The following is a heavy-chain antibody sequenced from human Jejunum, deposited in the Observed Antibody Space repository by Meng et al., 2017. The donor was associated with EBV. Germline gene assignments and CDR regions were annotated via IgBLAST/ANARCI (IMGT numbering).Heavy chain of an antibody. V-gene: IGHV4-61*08. CDR2: IYNSEST. J-gene: IGHJ4*02. CDR1: GGSVSSGGYY. Sequence: VQRQESGRGLVKSSETLSLTCTVSGGSVSSGGYYWSWIRQPPGKGLEWIGYIYNSESTNYKSSLKSRVTISADTSKNQFSLRLSSVTAADTAVYYCARDQNGSYFAYWGQGTLVTVSS. CDR3: ARDQNGSYFAY. D-gene: IGHD1-26*01.